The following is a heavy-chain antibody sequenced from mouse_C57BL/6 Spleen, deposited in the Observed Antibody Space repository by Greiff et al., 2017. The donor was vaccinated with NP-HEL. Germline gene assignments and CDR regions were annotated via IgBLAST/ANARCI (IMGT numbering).Heavy chain of an antibody. CDR3: AYYCGSSWAY. Sequence: VQLQQSGAELARPGASVKLSCKASGYTFTSYGISWVKQRTGQGLEWIGEIYPRSGNTYYNETFKGKATLTADNSSSTAYMELRSLTSEDSAVYFCAYYCGSSWAYWGQGTLVTVAA. V-gene: IGHV1-81*01. CDR2: IYPRSGNT. D-gene: IGHD1-1*01. CDR1: GYTFTSYG. J-gene: IGHJ3*01.